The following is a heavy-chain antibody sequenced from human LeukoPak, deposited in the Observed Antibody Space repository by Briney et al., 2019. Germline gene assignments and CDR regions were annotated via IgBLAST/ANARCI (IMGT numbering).Heavy chain of an antibody. CDR1: GGSISNKY. D-gene: IGHD3-22*01. J-gene: IGHJ3*02. V-gene: IGHV4-59*01. CDR2: IYYSGST. Sequence: SETLSLTCTVSGGSISNKYWSWIRQPPGKGLEWIGYIYYSGSTNYNPSLKSRVTILVDTSKNQFSLKLSSVTAADTAVYYCARGEYYYDSSGHDAFDIWGQGTMVTVSS. CDR3: ARGEYYYDSSGHDAFDI.